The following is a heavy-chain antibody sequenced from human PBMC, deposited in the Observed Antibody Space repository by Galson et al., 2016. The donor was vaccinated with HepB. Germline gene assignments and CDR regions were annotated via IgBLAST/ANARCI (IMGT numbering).Heavy chain of an antibody. CDR2: IIYTAGNT. V-gene: IGHV3-11*01. CDR3: ARGPGYYSASGRPWDYNPMDV. D-gene: IGHD3-10*01. CDR1: GFIFGDYA. Sequence: SLRLSCAASGFIFGDYAVSWFRQAPGKGLEWVGFIIYTAGNTYYTDSVKGRFTISRENAPNTLYLQMTSRTGEDTSVYYCARGPGYYSASGRPWDYNPMDVWGQGTTVIVSS. J-gene: IGHJ6*02.